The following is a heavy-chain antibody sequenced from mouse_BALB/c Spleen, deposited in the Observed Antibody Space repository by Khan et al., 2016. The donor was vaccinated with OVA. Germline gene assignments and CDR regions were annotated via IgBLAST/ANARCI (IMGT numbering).Heavy chain of an antibody. Sequence: EVELVESGGGLVQPGGSRKLSCAASGFTFSSFGMHWVRQDPEKGLEWVAYISSGSSTIYYADTVKGRFTISRDNPKNTLFLQMTSLRSEDTAMYYCARFYAYYFDYWGQGTTPTVSS. D-gene: IGHD1-1*01. V-gene: IGHV5-17*02. CDR1: GFTFSSFG. CDR3: ARFYAYYFDY. J-gene: IGHJ2*01. CDR2: ISSGSSTI.